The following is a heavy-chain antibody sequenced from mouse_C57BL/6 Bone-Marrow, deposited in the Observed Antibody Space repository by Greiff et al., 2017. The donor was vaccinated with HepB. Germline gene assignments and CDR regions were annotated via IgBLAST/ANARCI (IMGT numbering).Heavy chain of an antibody. V-gene: IGHV2-6*03. J-gene: IGHJ3*01. D-gene: IGHD3-2*02. CDR1: GFSFTSYG. CDR3: ARPLGSSGYEGFAY. CDR2: IWSDGST. Sequence: QVQLQESGPGLVAPSQSLSITCTVSGFSFTSYGVHWVRQPPGKGLEWLVVIWSDGSTTYNSALKSRLSISKDNSKSQVFLKMNSLQTDDTAMYYCARPLGSSGYEGFAYWGQGTLVTVSA.